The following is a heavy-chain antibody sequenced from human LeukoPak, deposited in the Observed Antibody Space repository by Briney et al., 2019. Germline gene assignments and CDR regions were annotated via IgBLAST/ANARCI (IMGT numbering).Heavy chain of an antibody. CDR3: ARRASGWYYFDY. CDR2: IYYSGST. V-gene: IGHV4-39*01. D-gene: IGHD6-19*01. J-gene: IGHJ4*02. CDR1: GGSISSSSYY. Sequence: SETLSLTCTVSGGSISSSSYYWGWIRQPPGKGLEWIGSIYYSGSTYYNPSLKSRVTMSVDTSKNQFSLKLSSVTAADTAVYFCARRASGWYYFDYWGQGTLVTVSS.